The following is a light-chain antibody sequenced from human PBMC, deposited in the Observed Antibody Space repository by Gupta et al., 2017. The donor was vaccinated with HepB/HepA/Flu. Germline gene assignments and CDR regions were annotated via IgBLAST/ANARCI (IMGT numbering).Light chain of an antibody. CDR2: AAS. V-gene: IGKV1-9*01. CDR1: QDISTY. J-gene: IGKJ4*01. Sequence: DIQLTQSPSFLSASVGDRVTITCRASQDISTYLAWYQQKPGTAPKLLIYAASSLHSGVPSRFSGSGSGTEFILTISSRQPEDSATYYCQQFTTYSSRTFGGGTKVEIK. CDR3: QQFTTYSSRT.